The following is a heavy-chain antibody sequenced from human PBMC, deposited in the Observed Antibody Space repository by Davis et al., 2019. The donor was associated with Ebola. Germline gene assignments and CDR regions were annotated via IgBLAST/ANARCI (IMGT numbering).Heavy chain of an antibody. V-gene: IGHV4-59*01. CDR1: GASISNYY. CDR3: ARGGLVPAALYL. Sequence: PSETLSLTCTVSGASISNYYWNWIRQPPGKGLEWIGYIAYTGNTIYNPSLKSRVTISGDTSKKQFSLRLSSVTAADTAVYYCARGGLVPAALYLWGQGTMVTVSS. D-gene: IGHD2-2*01. J-gene: IGHJ3*01. CDR2: IAYTGNT.